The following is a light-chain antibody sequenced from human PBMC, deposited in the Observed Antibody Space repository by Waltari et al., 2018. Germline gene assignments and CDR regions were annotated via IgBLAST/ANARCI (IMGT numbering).Light chain of an antibody. V-gene: IGLV2-23*02. Sequence: QSALTQPASVSGSPGQSITISCTGTSSDVGNYKCVSRYQQHPGKAPKLMIYAVSKRPSGVSDRFSGSKSGDMASLTISGLQPEDEAEYFCSSYAGSSKGVFGGGTKVTVL. J-gene: IGLJ2*01. CDR3: SSYAGSSKGV. CDR1: SSDVGNYKC. CDR2: AVS.